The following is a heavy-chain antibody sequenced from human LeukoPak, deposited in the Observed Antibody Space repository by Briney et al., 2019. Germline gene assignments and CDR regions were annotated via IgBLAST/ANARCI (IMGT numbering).Heavy chain of an antibody. V-gene: IGHV3-30*03. Sequence: TGGSLRLSCAASGFTFSSYGMHWVRQAPGKGLEWVAVISYDGSDNYYADSVKGRFTISRDNSKNTLYLQMNSLRAEDTAVYYCAGVAAWDSSGYLFDYWGQGTLVTVSS. CDR1: GFTFSSYG. CDR2: ISYDGSDN. J-gene: IGHJ4*02. CDR3: AGVAAWDSSGYLFDY. D-gene: IGHD3-22*01.